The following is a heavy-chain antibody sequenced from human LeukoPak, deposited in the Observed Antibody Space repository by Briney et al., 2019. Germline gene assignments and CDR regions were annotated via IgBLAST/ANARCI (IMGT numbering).Heavy chain of an antibody. V-gene: IGHV4-39*07. CDR1: GGSISSSSYY. CDR3: ARGLSGWNYFDY. J-gene: IGHJ4*02. Sequence: SETLSLTCTVSGGSISSSSYYWGWIRQPPGKGLEWIGSIYYSWSTYYNPSLKSRVTISVDTYKNQFSLKLSSVTAADTAVYYCARGLSGWNYFDYWGQGTLVTVSS. D-gene: IGHD6-19*01. CDR2: IYYSWST.